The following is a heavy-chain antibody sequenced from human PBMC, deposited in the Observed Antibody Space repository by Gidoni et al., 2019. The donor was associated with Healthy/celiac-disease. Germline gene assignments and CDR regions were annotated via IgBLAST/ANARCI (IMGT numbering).Heavy chain of an antibody. CDR2: IIPIFGTA. CDR3: ARESPELYSSSNPTSS. J-gene: IGHJ5*02. Sequence: QVQLVQSGAEVKKTGSAGKVSCKASGGPFSSYAISWVRQAPGQGLEWMGGIIPIFGTANYAQKFQGRVTITADESTSTAYMELSSLRSEDTAVYYCARESPELYSSSNPTSSWGQGTLVTVSS. D-gene: IGHD6-6*01. CDR1: GGPFSSYA. V-gene: IGHV1-69*01.